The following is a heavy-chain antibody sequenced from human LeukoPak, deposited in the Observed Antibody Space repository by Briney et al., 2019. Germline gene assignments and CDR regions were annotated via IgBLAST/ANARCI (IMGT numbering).Heavy chain of an antibody. J-gene: IGHJ4*02. D-gene: IGHD3-9*01. CDR1: GFTFTSDD. CDR3: ARGDDYYDVFTGYSPFAS. Sequence: ASVKVSCKASGFTFTSDDINWVRQATGQGLEWMGCINPKSGGTDYAQKFQGRVTMTKNTSISTAYMELSSLRFDDTAVYFCARGDDYYDVFTGYSPFASWGQGTLVTVSS. V-gene: IGHV1-8*01. CDR2: INPKSGGT.